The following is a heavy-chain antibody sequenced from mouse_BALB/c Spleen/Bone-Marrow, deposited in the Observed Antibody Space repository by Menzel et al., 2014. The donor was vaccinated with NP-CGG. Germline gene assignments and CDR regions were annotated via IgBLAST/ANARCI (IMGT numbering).Heavy chain of an antibody. D-gene: IGHD1-1*01. Sequence: ESGAELMKPGASVNISCKATGYTFSNYWIYWVKQRPGHGLEWIGEILPGSGTANYNEKFKGKAIFTADTSSNTAYMQLSSLTSEDSALYYCARASVVPYYFDFWGQGTTLTVSS. V-gene: IGHV1-9*01. CDR1: GYTFSNYW. CDR2: ILPGSGTA. CDR3: ARASVVPYYFDF. J-gene: IGHJ2*01.